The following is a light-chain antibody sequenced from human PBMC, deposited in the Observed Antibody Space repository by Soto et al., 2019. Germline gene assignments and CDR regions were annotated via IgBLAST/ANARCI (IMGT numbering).Light chain of an antibody. CDR1: SSDVGNSDY. Sequence: QSVLTQPASVSGSPGQSITISCTGTSSDVGNSDYVYWYQHHPGKAPKLMLSGGTNRPSGVSNRFSGSKSGNTASLTITGLQAEDEADYYCSSSATGSNSHLVFGGGTKLTVL. J-gene: IGLJ2*01. V-gene: IGLV2-14*03. CDR2: GGT. CDR3: SSSATGSNSHLV.